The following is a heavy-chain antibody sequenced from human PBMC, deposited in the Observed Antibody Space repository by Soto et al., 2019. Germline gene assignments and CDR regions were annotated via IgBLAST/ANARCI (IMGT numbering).Heavy chain of an antibody. V-gene: IGHV3-23*01. CDR1: GFTYNNYA. J-gene: IGHJ4*02. CDR3: AKGSVVVAAKFDS. CDR2: ISSSGYSA. Sequence: EVQLLESGGALVQPGVSLSLSCAASGFTYNNYAMGWVRQAPGKGLEWVSAISSSGYSAYYAYSVKGRFTISRDNSRNTMFLQMNKLSAEDTSVYYCAKGSVVVAAKFDSWGQGTHVTVSS. D-gene: IGHD2-21*02.